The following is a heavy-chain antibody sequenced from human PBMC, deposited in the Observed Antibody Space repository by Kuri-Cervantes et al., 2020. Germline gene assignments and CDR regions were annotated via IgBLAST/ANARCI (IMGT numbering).Heavy chain of an antibody. D-gene: IGHD2-2*01. V-gene: IGHV4-39*07. CDR1: GGSVSSGSYY. Sequence: SETLSLTCTVSGGSVSSGSYYWSWIRQPPGKGLEWIGEINHSGSTNYNPSLKSRATISVDTSKNQFSLKLSSVTAADTAVYYCARGGRPAAYDYWGQGTLVTVSS. CDR3: ARGGRPAAYDY. J-gene: IGHJ4*02. CDR2: INHSGST.